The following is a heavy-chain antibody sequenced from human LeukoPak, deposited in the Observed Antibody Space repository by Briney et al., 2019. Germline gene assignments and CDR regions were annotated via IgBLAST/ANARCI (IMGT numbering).Heavy chain of an antibody. V-gene: IGHV3-53*01. CDR1: GFTVSNNY. CDR3: ARRGDGGRSFDY. CDR2: IYSGGST. D-gene: IGHD4-23*01. J-gene: IGHJ4*02. Sequence: GGSLRLSCAASGFTVSNNYMSWVRQAPGKGLEWVSVIYSGGSTYYADSVKGRFTISRDNSKNTLYLQVNSLRAEDTAVYYCARRGDGGRSFDYWGQGTLVTVSS.